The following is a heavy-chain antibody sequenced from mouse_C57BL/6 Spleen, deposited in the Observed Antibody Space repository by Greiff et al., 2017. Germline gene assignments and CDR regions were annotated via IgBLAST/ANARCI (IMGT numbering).Heavy chain of an antibody. D-gene: IGHD2-4*01. J-gene: IGHJ3*01. CDR3: VREPYDYDAWFAY. CDR2: IRSKSNNYAT. Sequence: EVQLQQSGGGLVQPKGSLKLSCAASGFSFNTYAMNWVRQAPGKGLEWVARIRSKSNNYATYYADSVKDRSTISRDDSESMLYLQMNNLKTEDTAMYYCVREPYDYDAWFAYWGQGTLVTVSA. CDR1: GFSFNTYA. V-gene: IGHV10-1*01.